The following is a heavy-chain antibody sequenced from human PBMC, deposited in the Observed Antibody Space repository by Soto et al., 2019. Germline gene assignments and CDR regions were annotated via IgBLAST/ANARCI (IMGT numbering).Heavy chain of an antibody. CDR1: EFTFTKAW. Sequence: GGSLRLSCAASEFTFTKAWMSWVRQAPGKGLEWIARIKSKLDEETTYYAAAVKGRITISRDHSKDTLYLQMNSLKTEDTAVYYCTTGLSNGYYNFDYWGQGTPVTVSS. D-gene: IGHD3-22*01. V-gene: IGHV3-15*01. J-gene: IGHJ4*02. CDR3: TTGLSNGYYNFDY. CDR2: IKSKLDEETT.